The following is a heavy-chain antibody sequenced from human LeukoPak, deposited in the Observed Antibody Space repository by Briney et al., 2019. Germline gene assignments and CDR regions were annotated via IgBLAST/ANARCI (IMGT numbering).Heavy chain of an antibody. CDR1: GFTFNSYA. D-gene: IGHD3-22*01. V-gene: IGHV3-23*01. J-gene: IGHJ3*02. Sequence: LTGGSLRLSCAASGFTFNSYAMAWVRQAPGKGLEWVSAISGSGRSTYYVDSVRGRFTISRDNSKNTLSLHLNSLRVDDTAVYYCAKVPDSSGYSSADDAFDIWGLGTMVTVSS. CDR3: AKVPDSSGYSSADDAFDI. CDR2: ISGSGRST.